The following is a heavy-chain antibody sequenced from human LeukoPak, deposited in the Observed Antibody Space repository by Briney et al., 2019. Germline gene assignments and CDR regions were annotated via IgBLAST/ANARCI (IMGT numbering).Heavy chain of an antibody. Sequence: PGGSLRLSCDASGFTFSGYAVSWVRQAPGKGLEWVSGISIGGGFTDYADSVRGRFTISRDNSKNTLSLQMSNLRAEDTAIYYCAKLHSATITADFDHWGQGTLVTVSS. V-gene: IGHV3-23*01. CDR3: AKLHSATITADFDH. J-gene: IGHJ4*02. CDR1: GFTFSGYA. D-gene: IGHD1-14*01. CDR2: ISIGGGFT.